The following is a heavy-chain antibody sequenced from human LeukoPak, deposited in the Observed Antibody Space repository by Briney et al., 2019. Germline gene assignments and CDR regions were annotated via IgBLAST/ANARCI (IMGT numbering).Heavy chain of an antibody. V-gene: IGHV3-30*02. CDR1: GFTFSSYG. CDR3: AKDPQGGSYPYYFDY. Sequence: GGSLRLSCAASGFTFSSYGMHWVRQAPGKGLEWVAFIRYDGSNKYYADSVKGRFTISRDNSKNTLYLQMNSLRAEDTAVYYCAKDPQGGSYPYYFDYWGQGTLVTVSS. D-gene: IGHD1-26*01. CDR2: IRYDGSNK. J-gene: IGHJ4*02.